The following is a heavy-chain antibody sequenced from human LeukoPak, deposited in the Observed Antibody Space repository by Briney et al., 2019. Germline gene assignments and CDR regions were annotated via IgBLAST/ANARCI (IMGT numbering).Heavy chain of an antibody. J-gene: IGHJ4*02. V-gene: IGHV3-23*01. Sequence: PGGSLRLSCAASGFTFSSYAMSWVRQAPGKGLEWVSAISGSGGSTYYADSVKGRFTISRDNSKNTLYLQMNSLRAEDTAVYYCALAGLWSGELPAIWGQGTLVTVSS. CDR3: ALAGLWSGELPAI. CDR1: GFTFSSYA. D-gene: IGHD3-10*01. CDR2: ISGSGGST.